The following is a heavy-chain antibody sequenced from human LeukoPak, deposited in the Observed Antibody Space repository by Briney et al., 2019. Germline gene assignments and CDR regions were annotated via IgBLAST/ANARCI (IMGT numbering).Heavy chain of an antibody. CDR3: ARDGTAGYSSSWYVPNYYYYGMDV. J-gene: IGHJ6*02. V-gene: IGHV3-30*03. Sequence: GGSLRLSCAASGFIFSSFAIDWVRQAPGKGPEWVAFISYDGSYKYYADSVKGRFTISRDNSKSTLYLQMNSLRAEDTAVYYCARDGTAGYSSSWYVPNYYYYGMDVWGQGTTVTVSS. D-gene: IGHD6-13*01. CDR1: GFIFSSFA. CDR2: ISYDGSYK.